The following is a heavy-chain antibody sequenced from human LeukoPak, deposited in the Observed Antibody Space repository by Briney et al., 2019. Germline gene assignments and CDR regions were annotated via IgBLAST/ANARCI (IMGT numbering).Heavy chain of an antibody. Sequence: GGSLRLSCAASGFTFSGYGMHWVRQAPGKGLEWVAVISYDGSNKYYADSVKGRFTISRDNSKNTLYLQMNSLRAEDTAVYYCAKDRGIAAAGPNWFDPWGQGTLVTVSS. J-gene: IGHJ5*02. V-gene: IGHV3-30*18. D-gene: IGHD6-13*01. CDR1: GFTFSGYG. CDR2: ISYDGSNK. CDR3: AKDRGIAAAGPNWFDP.